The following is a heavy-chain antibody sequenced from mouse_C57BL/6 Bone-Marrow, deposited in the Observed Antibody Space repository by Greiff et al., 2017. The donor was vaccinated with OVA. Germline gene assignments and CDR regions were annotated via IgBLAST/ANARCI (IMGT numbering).Heavy chain of an antibody. J-gene: IGHJ3*01. Sequence: QVQLQQSGAELVKPGASVKMSCKASGYTFTSYWITWVKQRPGQGLEWIGDIYPGSGSTNYNEKFKSKATLTVDTSSSTAYMQLSSLTSEDSAVDYCARDDGYYLGAYWGQGTLVTVSA. CDR1: GYTFTSYW. CDR2: IYPGSGST. CDR3: ARDDGYYLGAY. D-gene: IGHD2-3*01. V-gene: IGHV1-55*01.